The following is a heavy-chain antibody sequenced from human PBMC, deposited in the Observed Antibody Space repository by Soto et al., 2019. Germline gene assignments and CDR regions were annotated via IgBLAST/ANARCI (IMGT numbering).Heavy chain of an antibody. J-gene: IGHJ4*02. Sequence: EVQLMESGGGVARPGGSLRLSCATSGFTFSSNSMNWVRQVPGKRLEWVSRIGAGAYTTYYPDSVAGRFTISRDDSKGTLYLQMNSLKVEDTAIYFCVMRAGDYWGQGTLVTVSS. CDR3: VMRAGDY. V-gene: IGHV3-23*01. CDR2: IGAGAYTT. CDR1: GFTFSSNS. D-gene: IGHD3-16*01.